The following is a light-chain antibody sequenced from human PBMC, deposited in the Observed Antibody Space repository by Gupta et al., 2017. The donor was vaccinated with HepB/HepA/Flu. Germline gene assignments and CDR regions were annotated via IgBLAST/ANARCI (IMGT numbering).Light chain of an antibody. CDR1: QSISYNY. CDR3: QRDGSSVST. CDR2: GAS. J-gene: IGKJ2*01. V-gene: IGKV3-20*01. Sequence: EIVLTQSPGTLSLSPGERASLSCRASQSISYNYLAWYQQKPGRAPRLLIYGASNRRAGVPDRFSGSGSVTDFTLTIIILEPEAFAVYYCQRDGSSVSTFGQATKLEIK.